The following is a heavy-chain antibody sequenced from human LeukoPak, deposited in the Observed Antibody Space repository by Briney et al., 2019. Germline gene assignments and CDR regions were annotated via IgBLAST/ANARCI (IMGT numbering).Heavy chain of an antibody. J-gene: IGHJ4*02. CDR3: AKESGIAAAGFDY. V-gene: IGHV3-23*01. Sequence: PGGSLRPSCAASGFTFSSYAVSWVRQAPGKGLEWVTAISGSGGSTYYADSVKGRFTISRDNSKNTLYLQMNSLRAEDTAVYCCAKESGIAAAGFDYWGQGTLVTVSS. CDR2: ISGSGGST. D-gene: IGHD6-13*01. CDR1: GFTFSSYA.